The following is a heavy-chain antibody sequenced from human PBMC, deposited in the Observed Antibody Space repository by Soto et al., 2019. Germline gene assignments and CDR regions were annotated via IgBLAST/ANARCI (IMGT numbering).Heavy chain of an antibody. Sequence: GGSLRLSCAASGFTFSSYSMNWVRQAPGKGLEWVSSISSSSSYIYYADSVKGRFTISRDNAKNSLYLQMNSLRAEDTAVYYCARDLGGPHYYYYMDVWGKGTTVTVSS. D-gene: IGHD3-16*01. CDR2: ISSSSSYI. J-gene: IGHJ6*03. CDR3: ARDLGGPHYYYYMDV. V-gene: IGHV3-21*01. CDR1: GFTFSSYS.